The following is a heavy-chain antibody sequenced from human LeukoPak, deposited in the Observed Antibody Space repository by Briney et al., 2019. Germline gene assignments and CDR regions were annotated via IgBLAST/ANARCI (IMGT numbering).Heavy chain of an antibody. CDR1: GFTLGESS. Sequence: PGGSLRLSCIASGFTLGESSVSWFRQAPGKGLEWVSAISGSGGSTYYADSVKGRFTISRDNSKNTLYLQMNSLRAEDTAVYYCAKDGPGSSFLHYFDYWGQGTLVTVSS. J-gene: IGHJ4*02. D-gene: IGHD3-10*01. CDR3: AKDGPGSSFLHYFDY. V-gene: IGHV3-23*01. CDR2: ISGSGGST.